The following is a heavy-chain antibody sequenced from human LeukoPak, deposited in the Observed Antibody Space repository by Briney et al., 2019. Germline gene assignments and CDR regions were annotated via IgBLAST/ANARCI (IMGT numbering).Heavy chain of an antibody. CDR2: IIPIFGTA. D-gene: IGHD6-13*01. CDR1: GGTFSSYA. J-gene: IGHJ5*02. CDR3: ARASLRYSSSWGFDP. Sequence: GSSVKVSCKASGGTFSSYAISWVRQAPGQGVEWMGGIIPIFGTANYAQKFQGRVTITTDESTGTAYMELSSLRSEDTAVYYCARASLRYSSSWGFDPWGQGTLVTVSS. V-gene: IGHV1-69*05.